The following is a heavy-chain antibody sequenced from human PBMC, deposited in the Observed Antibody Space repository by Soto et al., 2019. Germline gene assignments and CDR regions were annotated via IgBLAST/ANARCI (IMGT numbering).Heavy chain of an antibody. V-gene: IGHV1-18*01. CDR3: ARDNGRRLVSD. J-gene: IGHJ1*01. CDR1: GYIFTSHG. CDR2: ISTYNGNT. D-gene: IGHD6-19*01. Sequence: QVQLVQSGAEVKKPGASVKVSCKASGYIFTSHGISWVRQAPGQGLEWMGRISTYNGNTKYAQKLQGRVTMTTDTSASIAYMELRSLRSHDTAVYYCARDNGRRLVSDWGQGTLVTVSS.